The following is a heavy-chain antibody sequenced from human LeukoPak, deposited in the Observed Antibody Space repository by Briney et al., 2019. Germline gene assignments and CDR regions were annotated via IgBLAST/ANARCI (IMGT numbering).Heavy chain of an antibody. V-gene: IGHV4-34*01. D-gene: IGHD3-3*01. CDR2: INHSGST. CDR1: GGSFSGYY. CDR3: ARGQTILSH. J-gene: IGHJ4*02. Sequence: SETLSLTCAVYGGSFSGYYWSWIRQPPGKGLEWIGEINHSGSTNYNPSLKSRVTISVDTSKNQFSLKLSSVTAADTAVYYCARGQTILSHWGRGTLVTVSS.